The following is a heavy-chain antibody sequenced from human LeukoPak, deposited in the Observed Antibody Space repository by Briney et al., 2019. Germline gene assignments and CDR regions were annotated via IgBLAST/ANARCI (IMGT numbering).Heavy chain of an antibody. CDR1: GFPFSTYW. D-gene: IGHD3-22*01. CDR3: ARDSSGYQ. CDR2: IKEDGSEK. V-gene: IGHV3-7*01. Sequence: GGPLGLSWEASGFPFSTYWMGWARKAPGKGLEWVANIKEDGSEKYYGDSVKGRFTISRDNAKNSLYLEMNSLRVEDTAVYYCARDSSGYQWGQGTLVTVSS. J-gene: IGHJ4*02.